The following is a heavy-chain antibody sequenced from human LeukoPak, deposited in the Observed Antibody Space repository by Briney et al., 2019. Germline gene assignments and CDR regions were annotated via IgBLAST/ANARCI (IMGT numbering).Heavy chain of an antibody. CDR3: TKVRDYDGYFDY. CDR1: GFTFTNYW. Sequence: GGSLRLSCAASGFTFTNYWMSWVRQTPGKGLEWVANINQDGSEKFCVDSVTGRFTISRDNTKNSLYLQMNSLRAEDTAVYYCTKVRDYDGYFDYWGQGTLVTVSS. J-gene: IGHJ4*02. D-gene: IGHD3-22*01. V-gene: IGHV3-7*01. CDR2: INQDGSEK.